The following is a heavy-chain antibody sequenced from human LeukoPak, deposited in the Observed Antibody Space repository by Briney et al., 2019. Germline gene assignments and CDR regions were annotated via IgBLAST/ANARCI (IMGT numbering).Heavy chain of an antibody. V-gene: IGHV1-18*01. Sequence: ASVKVSCKASGYTFTSYGISWVRQAPGQALEWMGWISGYNGNTNYSQKLQGRVTMTTDTSTSTAYMELRSLRSDDTAVYYCARDFHSSGYYHYFHYWGQGTLVTVSS. D-gene: IGHD3-22*01. J-gene: IGHJ4*02. CDR2: ISGYNGNT. CDR3: ARDFHSSGYYHYFHY. CDR1: GYTFTSYG.